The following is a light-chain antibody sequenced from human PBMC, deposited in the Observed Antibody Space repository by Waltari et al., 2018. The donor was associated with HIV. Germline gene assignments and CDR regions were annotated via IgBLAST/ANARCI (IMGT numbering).Light chain of an antibody. J-gene: IGKJ2*01. Sequence: ELVLTQSPGTLSLSPGERATLSCRASQSVNANFFAWYQQRPGQAPRLLIYGASTRAHGSPDRFSGSGSGKDFTLTISRLEPEDFAVYYCHQYGNSPSTFGQGTTLDIK. V-gene: IGKV3-20*01. CDR2: GAS. CDR1: QSVNANF. CDR3: HQYGNSPST.